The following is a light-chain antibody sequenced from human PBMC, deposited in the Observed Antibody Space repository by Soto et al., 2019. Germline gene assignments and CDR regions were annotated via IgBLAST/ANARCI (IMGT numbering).Light chain of an antibody. Sequence: AIRMTQSPSSLSASPGDRVTITCRARQGISNYLAWYQQKPGKAPKLLIYAASTLDAGVPSRLTESGPWTDFTLNISTLQTDELATCPCPHHYIQPISFDGGTKV. CDR3: PHHYIQPIS. CDR1: QGISNY. J-gene: IGKJ4*01. V-gene: IGKV1-8*01. CDR2: AAS.